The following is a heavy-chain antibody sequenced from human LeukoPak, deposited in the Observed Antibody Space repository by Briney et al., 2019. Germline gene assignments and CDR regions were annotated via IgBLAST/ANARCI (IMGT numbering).Heavy chain of an antibody. Sequence: SETLSLTCTVSGGSISSYYWSWIRQPAGKGLEWIGRIYTRGSTNYNPSLKSRVTMSVDTSKNQFSLKLSSVTAADTAVYYCARFSSGWYLTYYFDYWGQGTLVTVSS. CDR1: GGSISSYY. CDR2: IYTRGST. CDR3: ARFSSGWYLTYYFDY. J-gene: IGHJ4*02. D-gene: IGHD6-19*01. V-gene: IGHV4-4*07.